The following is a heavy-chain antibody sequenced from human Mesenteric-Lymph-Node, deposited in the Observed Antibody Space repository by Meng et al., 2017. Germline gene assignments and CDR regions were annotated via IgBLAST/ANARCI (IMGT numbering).Heavy chain of an antibody. CDR3: AREGGSAYCGGDCLSAFDI. Sequence: SETLSLTCSVSGGSIRSNFWSWIRQSPGKGLEWIGHLHYSGSTNYNPSLKSRVTISVDTSKNQFSLKLSSVTAADTAVYYCAREGGSAYCGGDCLSAFDIWGQGTMVTVSS. D-gene: IGHD2-21*02. V-gene: IGHV4-59*12. CDR2: LHYSGST. CDR1: GGSIRSNF. J-gene: IGHJ3*02.